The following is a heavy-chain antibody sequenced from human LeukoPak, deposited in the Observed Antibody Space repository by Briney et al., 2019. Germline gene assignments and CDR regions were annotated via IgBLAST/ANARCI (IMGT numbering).Heavy chain of an antibody. D-gene: IGHD4-23*01. V-gene: IGHV3-21*01. J-gene: IGHJ1*01. CDR3: ASFSHGGPSRYFQH. CDR2: ISSSSSYI. CDR1: GFTFSSYS. Sequence: GGSLRLSCAASGFTFSSYSMNWVRQAPGKGLEWVSSISSSSSYIYYADSVKGRFTISRDNAKNSLYLQMNSLRAEDTAVYYCASFSHGGPSRYFQHWGQGTLVTVSS.